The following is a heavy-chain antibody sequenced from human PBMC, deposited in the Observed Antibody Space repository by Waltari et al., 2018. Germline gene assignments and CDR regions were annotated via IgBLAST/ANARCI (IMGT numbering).Heavy chain of an antibody. CDR2: INHGGAI. CDR1: GGSFSSGYW. J-gene: IGHJ4*02. CDR3: ARMTYTSSPFDY. D-gene: IGHD3-16*01. V-gene: IGHV4-4*02. Sequence: QVQLQESGPGIVKPSGTLSLTCAVTGGSFSSGYWWTWVRQFPGKGLEWIGEINHGGAINYNPSLKTRVTMSVDKSKNHFSLKLISVIAADTAVYYCARMTYTSSPFDYWGQGTLVTVSS.